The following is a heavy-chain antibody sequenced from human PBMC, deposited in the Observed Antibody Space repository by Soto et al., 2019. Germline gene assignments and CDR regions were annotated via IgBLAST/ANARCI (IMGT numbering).Heavy chain of an antibody. CDR2: ISSNSAYI. Sequence: GGSLRLSCAASGFTFRSFTMNWVRQAPGKGLEWVSTISSNSAYIYYTDALRGRFTISRDNAKNSLHLQMNSLRAEDTAVYYCAKVRSTTIFDVVSLFDYWGQGTLVTVSS. CDR1: GFTFRSFT. D-gene: IGHD3-3*01. V-gene: IGHV3-21*04. CDR3: AKVRSTTIFDVVSLFDY. J-gene: IGHJ4*02.